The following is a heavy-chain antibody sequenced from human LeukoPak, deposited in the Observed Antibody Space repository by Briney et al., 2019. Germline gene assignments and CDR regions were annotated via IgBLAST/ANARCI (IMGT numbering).Heavy chain of an antibody. J-gene: IGHJ6*02. CDR3: ARGACGGSCYSAWNYYYGMDV. Sequence: PGGSLRLSCAASGFTFSSYAMSWVRQAPGKGLEWVSAISGSGGSTYYADSVKGRFTISRDNSKNMLYLQMNSLRAEDTAVYYCARGACGGSCYSAWNYYYGMDVWGQGTTVTVSS. V-gene: IGHV3-23*01. CDR2: ISGSGGST. D-gene: IGHD2-15*01. CDR1: GFTFSSYA.